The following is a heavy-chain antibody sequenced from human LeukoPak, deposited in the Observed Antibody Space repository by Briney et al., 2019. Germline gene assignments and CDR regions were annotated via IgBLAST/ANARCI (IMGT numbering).Heavy chain of an antibody. V-gene: IGHV3-23*01. CDR1: GFTFISYA. J-gene: IGHJ4*02. CDR2: ISGSGGST. D-gene: IGHD6-19*01. Sequence: GGSLRLSCAASGFTFISYAMSWVRQAPGKGLEWVSAISGSGGSTYYADSVKGRFTISRDNSKNTLYLQMNSLRAEDTAVYYCAKATAGYSSGWYSFDYWGQGTLVTVSS. CDR3: AKATAGYSSGWYSFDY.